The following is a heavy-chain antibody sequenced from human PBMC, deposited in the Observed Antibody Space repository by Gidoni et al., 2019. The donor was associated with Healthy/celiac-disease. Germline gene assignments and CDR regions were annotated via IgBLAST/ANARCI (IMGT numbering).Heavy chain of an antibody. V-gene: IGHV3-30*18. D-gene: IGHD3-22*01. CDR2: ISYDGSNK. Sequence: QVQLVESGGGVVQPGRSLRLSCAASGFTFSRYGMHWVRQAPGKGLEWVAVISYDGSNKYYADSVKGRFTISRDNSKNTLYLQMNSLRAEDTAVYYCAKDDPLEDYYELNSYWGQGTLVTVSS. CDR1: GFTFSRYG. CDR3: AKDDPLEDYYELNSY. J-gene: IGHJ4*02.